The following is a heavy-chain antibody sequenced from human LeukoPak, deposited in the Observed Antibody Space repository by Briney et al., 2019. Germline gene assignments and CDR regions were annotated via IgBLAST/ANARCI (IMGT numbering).Heavy chain of an antibody. CDR3: ARVFRQQLVLYYYYYYMDV. D-gene: IGHD6-13*01. CDR2: MNPNSGNT. Sequence: ASVKVSCKASGYTFTSYDINWVRQATGQGFEWMGWMNPNSGNTGYAQKFQGRVTITRNTSISTAYMELSSLRSEDTAVYYCARVFRQQLVLYYYYYYMDVWGKGTTVTVSS. V-gene: IGHV1-8*03. CDR1: GYTFTSYD. J-gene: IGHJ6*03.